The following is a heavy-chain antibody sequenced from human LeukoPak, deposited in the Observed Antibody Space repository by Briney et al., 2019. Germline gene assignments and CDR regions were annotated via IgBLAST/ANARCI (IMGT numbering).Heavy chain of an antibody. Sequence: GESLKISCKGSGYSFTSYWIGWVRQMPGKGLEWMGIIHPSDSDTRYSPSFQGQVTISADKSVSTAYLQWRSLKASDTAMYYCAAGVVPADVFDYWGQGTLVTVSS. V-gene: IGHV5-51*01. CDR1: GYSFTSYW. CDR3: AAGVVPADVFDY. D-gene: IGHD2-2*01. CDR2: IHPSDSDT. J-gene: IGHJ4*02.